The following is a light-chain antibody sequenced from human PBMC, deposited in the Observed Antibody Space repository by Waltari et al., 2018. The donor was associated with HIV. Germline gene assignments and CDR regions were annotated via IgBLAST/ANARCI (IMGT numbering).Light chain of an antibody. V-gene: IGLV2-11*01. CDR2: DVS. J-gene: IGLJ1*01. CDR3: CSYAGSYNYV. CDR1: SSDVGGYKY. Sequence: QSALTQPRSVSGSPGQSVTISCTGTSSDVGGYKYVSWYQQHPGKAPKLMIYDVSKRPSVVPDRFSGSKSGNTASLTISGLQAEDEADYYCCSYAGSYNYVFGTGTKVTVL.